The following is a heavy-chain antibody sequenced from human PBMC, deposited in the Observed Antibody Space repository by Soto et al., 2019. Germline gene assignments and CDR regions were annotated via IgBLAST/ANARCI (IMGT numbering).Heavy chain of an antibody. Sequence: GESQRISCEGSGVSFSKYESGWVRQIPGKGLEWMGIINPGDSDTRYSPSFQGQVTISVDTSKNQFSLKLSSVTAADTAVYYCARGDRNWNRSGRYYYMDVWGKGTTVTVSS. CDR2: INPGDSDT. CDR1: GVSFSKYE. D-gene: IGHD1-1*01. J-gene: IGHJ6*03. CDR3: ARGDRNWNRSGRYYYMDV. V-gene: IGHV5-51*01.